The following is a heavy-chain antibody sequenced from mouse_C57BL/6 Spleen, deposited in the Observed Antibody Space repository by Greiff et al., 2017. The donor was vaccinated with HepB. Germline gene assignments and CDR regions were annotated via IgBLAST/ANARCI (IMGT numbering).Heavy chain of an antibody. D-gene: IGHD1-1*01. J-gene: IGHJ1*03. CDR3: ARETTVYWYFDV. CDR1: GYSITSGYY. CDR2: ISYDGSN. V-gene: IGHV3-6*01. Sequence: EVKLVESRPGLVKPSQSLSLTCSVTGYSITSGYYWNWIRQFPGNKLEWMGYISYDGSNNYNPSLKNRISITRDTSKNQFFLKLNSVTTEDTATYDCARETTVYWYFDVWGTGTTVTVSS.